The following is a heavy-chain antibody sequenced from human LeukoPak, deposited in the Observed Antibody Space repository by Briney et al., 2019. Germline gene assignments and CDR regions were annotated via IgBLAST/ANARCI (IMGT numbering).Heavy chain of an antibody. CDR2: INPNSGGT. V-gene: IGHV1-2*06. D-gene: IGHD6-19*01. Sequence: ASVKVSCKASGYTFTGYYMHWVRQAPGQGLEWMGRINPNSGGTNYAQKFQGRVTMTRDTSISTAYMELSRLRSDDTAVYYCAQAEEQWLVEGYYFDYWGQGTLVTVSS. CDR1: GYTFTGYY. CDR3: AQAEEQWLVEGYYFDY. J-gene: IGHJ4*02.